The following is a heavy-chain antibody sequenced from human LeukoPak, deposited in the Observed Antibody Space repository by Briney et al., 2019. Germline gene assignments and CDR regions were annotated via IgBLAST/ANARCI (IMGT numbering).Heavy chain of an antibody. CDR1: GGSISSYY. V-gene: IGHV4-59*01. CDR2: IYYSGST. J-gene: IGHJ4*02. D-gene: IGHD3-22*01. Sequence: SETLSLTCTVSGGSISSYYWSWIRQPPGKGLEWIGYIYYSGSTNYNPSLKSRVTISVDTSKNQFSLKLSSVTAADTAVYYCARGGRDSSGYYYRYYFDYWGQGTLVTVSS. CDR3: ARGGRDSSGYYYRYYFDY.